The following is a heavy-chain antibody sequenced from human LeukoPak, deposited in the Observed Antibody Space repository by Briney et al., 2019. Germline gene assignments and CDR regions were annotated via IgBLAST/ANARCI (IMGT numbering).Heavy chain of an antibody. CDR3: APDLRGSAWSLDY. V-gene: IGHV3-23*01. CDR2: VSDSGSGG. J-gene: IGHJ4*02. Sequence: GGSLRLSCAASGFTFRNYGMSWVRQAPGKGLEWVSVVSDSGSGGYYADSVKGRFTISRDNSKNTLYLQMNSLRAEDTAVYYCAPDLRGSAWSLDYWGQGTLVTVSS. D-gene: IGHD6-19*01. CDR1: GFTFRNYG.